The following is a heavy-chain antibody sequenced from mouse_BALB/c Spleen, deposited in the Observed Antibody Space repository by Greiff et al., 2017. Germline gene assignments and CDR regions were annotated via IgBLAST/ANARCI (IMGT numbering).Heavy chain of an antibody. Sequence: QVQLQQSGPGLVQPSQCLSITCTVSGFSFTSYGVHWVRQSPGKGLEWLGVIWRGGSTDYNAAFISRLSISTDNSTSQVFFKMNSLQANDTAIYYCATKNEYDGFAYWGQGTLVTVSA. CDR2: IWRGGST. CDR3: ATKNEYDGFAY. J-gene: IGHJ3*01. D-gene: IGHD2-4*01. V-gene: IGHV2-2*02. CDR1: GFSFTSYG.